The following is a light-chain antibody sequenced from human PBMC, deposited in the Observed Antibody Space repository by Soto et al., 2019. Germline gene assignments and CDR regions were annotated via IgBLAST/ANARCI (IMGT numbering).Light chain of an antibody. CDR2: DAS. Sequence: DIQMTQSPSTLSASVGDRVSIACRASQSISSSLAWYQQKPGKAPKLLIYDASSLESGVPSRFSGSGSGTECPLSINSLQPQDFATYYCQQDHRYSWTFGQGTKVEIK. CDR3: QQDHRYSWT. V-gene: IGKV1-5*01. J-gene: IGKJ1*01. CDR1: QSISSS.